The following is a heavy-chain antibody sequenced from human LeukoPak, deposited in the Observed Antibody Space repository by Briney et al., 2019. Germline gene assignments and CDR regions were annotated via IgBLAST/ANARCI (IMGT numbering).Heavy chain of an antibody. CDR3: AKGDTGVIRRYYLDS. D-gene: IGHD5-18*01. CDR2: TDTSGVIT. Sequence: PGGSLRLSCAASGFIFSNYGMIWVRQAPGKGLEWVSVTDTSGVITYYTDSVKGRFTISRDNSKNTLNLQMDSLRVEDTAVYYCAKGDTGVIRRYYLDSWGQGTLVTVSS. CDR1: GFIFSNYG. V-gene: IGHV3-23*05. J-gene: IGHJ4*02.